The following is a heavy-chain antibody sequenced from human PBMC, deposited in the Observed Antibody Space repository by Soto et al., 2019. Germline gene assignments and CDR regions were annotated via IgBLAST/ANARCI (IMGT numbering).Heavy chain of an antibody. V-gene: IGHV3-7*01. Sequence: ELQLVESGRGLVHPGGSLRLSCVVSGFSFSNYWMSWVREAPGKGLEWVANIKQDGSETYYVDSVKGRFTISRDNAENSLYLQMTSLRGDDTAVYYCARGWETTAGTGDNWGQGTLVIVSS. CDR2: IKQDGSET. J-gene: IGHJ4*02. CDR1: GFSFSNYW. CDR3: ARGWETTAGTGDN. D-gene: IGHD6-19*01.